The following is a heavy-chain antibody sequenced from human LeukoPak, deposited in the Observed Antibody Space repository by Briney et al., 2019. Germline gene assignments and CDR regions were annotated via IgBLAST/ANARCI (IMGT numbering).Heavy chain of an antibody. D-gene: IGHD5-18*01. CDR3: AREPGYSYGYLNFDY. J-gene: IGHJ4*02. CDR1: GFTFSSYA. V-gene: IGHV3-23*01. CDR2: ISGSGGST. Sequence: GGSLRLSCAASGFTFSSYAMSWVRQAPGKGLEWVSAISGSGGSTYYADSVKGRFTISRDNAKNSLYLQMNSLRAEDTAVYYCAREPGYSYGYLNFDYWGQGTLVTVSS.